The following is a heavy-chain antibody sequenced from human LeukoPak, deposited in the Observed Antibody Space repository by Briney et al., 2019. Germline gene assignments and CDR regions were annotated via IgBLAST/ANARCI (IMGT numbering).Heavy chain of an antibody. D-gene: IGHD3/OR15-3a*01. J-gene: IGHJ4*01. CDR2: IYTSGST. CDR1: GGSISSYY. V-gene: IGHV4-4*07. Sequence: KSSETLSLTCTVSGGSISSYYWSWIRQPAGKGLEWIGRIYTSGSTNYNPSLKSRVTMSVDTSKNQFSLKLSSVTAADTAVYYCARVMDLRPHRSFDRWGQGTLVTASS. CDR3: ARVMDLRPHRSFDR.